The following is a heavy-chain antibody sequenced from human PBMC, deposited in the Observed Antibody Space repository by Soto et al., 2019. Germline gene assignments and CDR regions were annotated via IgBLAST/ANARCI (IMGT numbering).Heavy chain of an antibody. J-gene: IGHJ3*02. CDR3: ARGPYDGFDI. V-gene: IGHV4-4*02. CDR2: IYHTGTT. Sequence: SETLSLTCAVSGDSISSVNWWSWVRQSPGQGLEWIGDIYHTGTTNYNPSLQSRVSLSVDTSKIQFSLKLRSVTAADTAIYYCARGPYDGFDIWGQGTMVT. CDR1: GDSISSVNW.